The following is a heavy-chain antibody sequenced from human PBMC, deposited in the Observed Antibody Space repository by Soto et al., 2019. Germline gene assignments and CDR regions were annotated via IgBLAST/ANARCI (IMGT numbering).Heavy chain of an antibody. V-gene: IGHV1-18*04. CDR2: ISPYNGNT. CDR1: GYTFTNFG. CDR3: ATSYYSGFDP. Sequence: QVQLVQSGAEVKKPGASVKVSCKASGYTFTNFGIAWVRQAPGQGLEWMGWISPYNGNTNYAQKLQGRVTMTTDTSTSKAYMEVRSLRADDTAVYYCATSYYSGFDPWGQGTLVTVSS. J-gene: IGHJ5*02. D-gene: IGHD1-26*01.